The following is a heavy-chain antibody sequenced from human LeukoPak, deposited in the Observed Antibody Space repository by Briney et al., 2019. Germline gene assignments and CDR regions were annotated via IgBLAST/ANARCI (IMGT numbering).Heavy chain of an antibody. CDR2: ISYSGST. J-gene: IGHJ5*02. CDR3: ARTPGIVVEGWFDV. V-gene: IGHV4-39*02. D-gene: IGHD2-2*01. CDR1: GGSISSGNHN. Sequence: SETLSLTCTVSGGSISSGNHNWGWIRQPPGKGLEWIGSISYSGSTYYNPSLKSRVTISGDTPKDHFSLKLSSVTAADTAVYYCARTPGIVVEGWFDVWGQGTLVTVSS.